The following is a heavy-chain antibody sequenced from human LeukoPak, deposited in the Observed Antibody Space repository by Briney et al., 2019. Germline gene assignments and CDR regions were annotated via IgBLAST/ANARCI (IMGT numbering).Heavy chain of an antibody. CDR1: GFTFTSSA. CDR2: IGSGGTT. CDR3: AKEGWEAAAGPPDY. Sequence: GGSLRLSCAASGFTFTSSAMSWVRQAPGKGLEWVSSIGSGGTTYYADSVKGRFTISRDNSKNTLYLQMNSLRAEDTAVYYCAKEGWEAAAGPPDYWGQGTLVTVSS. V-gene: IGHV3-23*01. D-gene: IGHD6-13*01. J-gene: IGHJ4*02.